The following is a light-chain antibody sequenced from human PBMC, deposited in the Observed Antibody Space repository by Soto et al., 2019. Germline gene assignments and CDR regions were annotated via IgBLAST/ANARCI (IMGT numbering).Light chain of an antibody. J-gene: IGKJ1*01. V-gene: IGKV3-15*01. Sequence: EIVLTQSPATLSLSPGERATLSCRASQSVSSYLAWYQQKPGQAPRLLIYGPSTRATGVPARFSGSGSGTEFTLTISSLQSEDFAMYYCQQYGSSPSTFGQGTKVDIK. CDR3: QQYGSSPST. CDR1: QSVSSY. CDR2: GPS.